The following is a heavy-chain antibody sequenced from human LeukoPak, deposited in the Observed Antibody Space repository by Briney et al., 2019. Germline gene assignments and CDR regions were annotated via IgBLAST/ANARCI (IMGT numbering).Heavy chain of an antibody. J-gene: IGHJ6*03. D-gene: IGHD6-6*01. Sequence: SETLSLTCSVSGGTITSHYWSWIRQPPGKGLEWIAYIYYSGSTNYSPSLTSRVTISVDTSKNQFSLKLSSVTAADTAVYYCAGAAPSYYYYYYMDVWGKGTTVTVSS. CDR1: GGTITSHY. CDR3: AGAAPSYYYYYYMDV. CDR2: IYYSGST. V-gene: IGHV4-59*11.